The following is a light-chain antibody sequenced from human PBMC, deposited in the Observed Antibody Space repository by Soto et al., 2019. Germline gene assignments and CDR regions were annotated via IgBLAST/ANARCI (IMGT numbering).Light chain of an antibody. Sequence: DIQMTQSPSTLSASVVDRVTITFRASQSISSWLAWYQQKPGKAPKLLIYDASSLESGVPSRFSGSGSGTDYTLTINSLQPEDFATYYCQQSYRTPTFGQGTRLEIK. CDR1: QSISSW. J-gene: IGKJ5*01. CDR3: QQSYRTPT. V-gene: IGKV1-5*01. CDR2: DAS.